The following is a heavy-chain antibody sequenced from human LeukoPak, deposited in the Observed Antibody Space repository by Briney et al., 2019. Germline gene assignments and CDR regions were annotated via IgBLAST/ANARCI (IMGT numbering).Heavy chain of an antibody. CDR2: IDTSGRT. V-gene: IGHV4-4*07. Sequence: SETLSLTCTVSGGSISSYYWSWIRQPAGKGLEWIGRIDTSGRTSYNPSLKSRVTVSVDTSKNHFSLRLSSVTAADTAVYYCARDLAEALDIWGQGTMVTVPS. CDR1: GGSISSYY. J-gene: IGHJ3*02. CDR3: ARDLAEALDI.